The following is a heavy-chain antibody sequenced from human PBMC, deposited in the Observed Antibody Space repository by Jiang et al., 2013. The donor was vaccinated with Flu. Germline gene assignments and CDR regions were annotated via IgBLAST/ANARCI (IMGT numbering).Heavy chain of an antibody. CDR3: VRGDPFAAYAA. CDR2: VYYSGST. J-gene: IGHJ5*02. D-gene: IGHD2-15*01. CDR1: SNFINSFF. Sequence: GPGLVKPSETLSLTCTVSSNFINSFFWTWIRQPPGKGLEWIGHVYYSGSTNYNPSLKSRVTISIDTSKNQFSLKLNSVTAADTSVYFCVRGDPFAAYAAWGQGMLVTVSS. V-gene: IGHV4-59*13.